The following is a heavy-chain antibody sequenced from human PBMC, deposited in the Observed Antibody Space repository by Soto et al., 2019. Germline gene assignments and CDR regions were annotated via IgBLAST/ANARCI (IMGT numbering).Heavy chain of an antibody. Sequence: GASVKVSCKASGFTFTSSAVQWVRQARGQRLEWIGWIVVGSGNTNYAQKFQERVTITRDMSTSTAYMELSSLRSEDTAVYYWAAEIKDQAAGKMDGWGQGTTVTDTS. CDR1: GFTFTSSA. V-gene: IGHV1-58*01. D-gene: IGHD6-13*01. J-gene: IGHJ6*02. CDR3: AAEIKDQAAGKMDG. CDR2: IVVGSGNT.